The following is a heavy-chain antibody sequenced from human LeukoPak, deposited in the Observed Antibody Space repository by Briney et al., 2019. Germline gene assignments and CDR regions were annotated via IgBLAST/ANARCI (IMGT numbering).Heavy chain of an antibody. CDR2: ISSSSSYI. V-gene: IGHV3-21*01. D-gene: IGHD2-2*03. CDR1: GFTFRSYS. Sequence: PGGSLRLSCAASGFTFRSYSMNWVRQAPGKGLEWVSSISSSSSYIYYADSMKGRITISRDNSKNTLYLQMNSLRAEDTAVYYCARDGYCSSTSCRWFDPWGQGTLVTVSS. CDR3: ARDGYCSSTSCRWFDP. J-gene: IGHJ5*02.